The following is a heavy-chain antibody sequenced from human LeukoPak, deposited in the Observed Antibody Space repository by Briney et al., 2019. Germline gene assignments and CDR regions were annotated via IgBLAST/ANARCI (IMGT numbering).Heavy chain of an antibody. CDR1: GGTFSSYA. Sequence: GSSVKVSCKASGGTFSSYAISGVRQAPGQGLEWMGRTIPILGIANYAHKFQGRVTITADKSTSTAYMELSSLRSEDTAVYYCARCMYYYDSSGSLGYWGQGTLVTVSS. V-gene: IGHV1-69*04. D-gene: IGHD3-22*01. J-gene: IGHJ4*02. CDR3: ARCMYYYDSSGSLGY. CDR2: TIPILGIA.